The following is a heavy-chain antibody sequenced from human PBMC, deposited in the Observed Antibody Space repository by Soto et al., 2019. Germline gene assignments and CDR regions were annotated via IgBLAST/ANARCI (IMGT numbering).Heavy chain of an antibody. D-gene: IGHD6-19*01. CDR2: ISSSGSTI. J-gene: IGHJ4*02. CDR1: GFTFSSYE. V-gene: IGHV3-48*03. CDR3: ARDQSIAVAGRLYFDY. Sequence: LRLSCAASGFTFSSYEMNWVRQAPGKGLEWVSYISSSGSTIYYADSVKGRFTISRDNAKNSLYLQMNSLRAEDTAVYYCARDQSIAVAGRLYFDYWGQGTLVTVSS.